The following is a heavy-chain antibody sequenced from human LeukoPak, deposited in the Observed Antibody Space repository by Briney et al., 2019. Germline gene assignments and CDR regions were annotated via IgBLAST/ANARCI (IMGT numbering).Heavy chain of an antibody. J-gene: IGHJ1*01. CDR3: ARGASVAVAGTRYFQH. V-gene: IGHV4-31*03. Sequence: SETLSLTCTVSGGSISSSSYYWGWIRQPPGKGLEWIGYIYYSGSTYYNPSLKSRVTISVDTSKNQFSLKLSSVTAADTAVYYCARGASVAVAGTRYFQHWGQGTLVTVSS. D-gene: IGHD6-19*01. CDR2: IYYSGST. CDR1: GGSISSSSYY.